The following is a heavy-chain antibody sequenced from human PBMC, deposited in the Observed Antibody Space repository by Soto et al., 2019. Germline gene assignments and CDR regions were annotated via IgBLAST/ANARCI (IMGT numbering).Heavy chain of an antibody. Sequence: QVQLVQSGGEVKKPGASVKVSCKTSGYTFTSYGISWVRQAPGQGLEWMGWISTYNGNANSAQKLQGRATMTSDTSTSTAYMELRSLRSDDTAVYYCAGDDLGGMDVWGKGTTVTVSS. CDR2: ISTYNGNA. V-gene: IGHV1-18*01. J-gene: IGHJ6*04. D-gene: IGHD3-16*01. CDR3: AGDDLGGMDV. CDR1: GYTFTSYG.